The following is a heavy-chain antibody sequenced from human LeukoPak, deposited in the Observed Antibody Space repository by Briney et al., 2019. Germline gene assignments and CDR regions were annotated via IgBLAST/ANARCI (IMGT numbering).Heavy chain of an antibody. V-gene: IGHV3-21*01. Sequence: GGSLRLSCAASGFTFSSYSMNWVRQAPGKGLEWVSSISSSSYIYYADSLKGRFTISRDNAKNSPYLQMNSLRAEDTAVYYCAITIFGVVQPIPYYWGQGTLVTVSS. CDR2: ISSSSYI. D-gene: IGHD3-3*01. J-gene: IGHJ4*02. CDR3: AITIFGVVQPIPYY. CDR1: GFTFSSYS.